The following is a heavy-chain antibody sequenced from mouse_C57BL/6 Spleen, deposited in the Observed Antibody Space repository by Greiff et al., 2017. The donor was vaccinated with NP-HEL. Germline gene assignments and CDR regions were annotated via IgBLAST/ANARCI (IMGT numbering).Heavy chain of an antibody. J-gene: IGHJ2*01. V-gene: IGHV1-54*01. CDR1: GYAFTNYL. Sequence: VQLQESGAELVRPGTSVKVSCKASGYAFTNYLIEWVKQRPGQGLEWIGVINPGSGGTNYNEKFKGKATLTADKSSSTAYMQLSSLTSEDSAVYFCARDYGNYMYYFDYWGQGTTLTVSS. CDR2: INPGSGGT. CDR3: ARDYGNYMYYFDY. D-gene: IGHD2-1*01.